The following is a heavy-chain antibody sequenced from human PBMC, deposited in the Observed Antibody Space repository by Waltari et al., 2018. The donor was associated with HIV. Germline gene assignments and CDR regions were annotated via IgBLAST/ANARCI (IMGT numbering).Heavy chain of an antibody. D-gene: IGHD5-18*01. CDR2: ISAKNANT. CDR1: GYTFTSYG. CDR3: ARTPVLVDTAMPN. Sequence: QVQLVQSGAEVKKPGASVKVSCTASGYTFTSYGISWVRQAPGQGLEWMGWISAKNANTNYAQKLQGRVTMTTETSTSTAYMELRSLRSDDTAVYYGARTPVLVDTAMPNWGQGTLVTVSS. J-gene: IGHJ4*02. V-gene: IGHV1-18*01.